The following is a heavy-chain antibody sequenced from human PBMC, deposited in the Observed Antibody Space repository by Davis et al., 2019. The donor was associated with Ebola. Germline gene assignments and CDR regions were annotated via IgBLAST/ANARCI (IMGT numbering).Heavy chain of an antibody. CDR2: ISGSGGST. CDR1: GFTVSSNY. Sequence: PGGSLRLSCAASGFTVSSNYMSWVRQAPGKGLEWVSAISGSGGSTYYADSVKGRFTISRDNSKNTLYLQMNSLRAEDTAVYYCAGFTNYYYYGMDVWGQGTTVTVSS. CDR3: AGFTNYYYYGMDV. V-gene: IGHV3-23*01. D-gene: IGHD2-2*01. J-gene: IGHJ6*02.